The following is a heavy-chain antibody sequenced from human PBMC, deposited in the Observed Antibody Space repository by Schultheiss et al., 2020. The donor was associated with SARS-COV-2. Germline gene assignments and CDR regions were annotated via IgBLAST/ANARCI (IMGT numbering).Heavy chain of an antibody. J-gene: IGHJ4*02. D-gene: IGHD5-18*01. CDR3: ARDSYGYDY. CDR2: INHSGST. Sequence: LSLTCTVSGGSISSYYWSWIRQPPGKGLEWIGEINHSGSTNYNPSLKSRVTISVDTSKNQFSLKLSSVTAADTAVYYCARDSYGYDYWGQGTLVTVSS. CDR1: GGSISSYY. V-gene: IGHV4-34*01.